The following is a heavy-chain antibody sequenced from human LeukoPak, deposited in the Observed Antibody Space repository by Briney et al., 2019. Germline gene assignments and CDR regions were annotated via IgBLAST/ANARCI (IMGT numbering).Heavy chain of an antibody. V-gene: IGHV3-15*01. Sequence: PGGSLRLSCAGSGFIFTDVWMSWVRQAPGKGLEWVGRIKSKSDGGTIDYAAPVKDRITMSRDDSRKTLSVEMNNLKTKDSGVYYCATDLDYWGQGTLVTVSS. J-gene: IGHJ4*02. CDR2: IKSKSDGGTI. CDR3: ATDLDY. CDR1: GFIFTDVW.